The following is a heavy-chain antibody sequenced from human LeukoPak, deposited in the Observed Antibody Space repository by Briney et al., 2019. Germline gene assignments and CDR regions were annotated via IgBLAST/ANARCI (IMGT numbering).Heavy chain of an antibody. CDR3: ATLHPGYCSGGSCYTVGHY. Sequence: PGRSLRLSCAASGFTFSSYAMHWVRQAPGKGLEWVSYISSSGSTIYYADSVKGRFTISRDNAKNSLYLQMNSLRAEDTAVYYCATLHPGYCSGGSCYTVGHYWGQGTLVTVSS. D-gene: IGHD2-15*01. V-gene: IGHV3-48*04. CDR1: GFTFSSYA. CDR2: ISSSGSTI. J-gene: IGHJ4*02.